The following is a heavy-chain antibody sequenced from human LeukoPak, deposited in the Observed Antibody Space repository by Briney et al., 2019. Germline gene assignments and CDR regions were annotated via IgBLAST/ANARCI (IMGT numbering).Heavy chain of an antibody. CDR3: AIQAYCTSISCPREFDY. CDR2: IYPGDSDT. J-gene: IGHJ4*02. V-gene: IGHV5-51*01. Sequence: GESLKISCEGSGYSFTNYWIAWVRQMPGQGLEWMGVIYPGDSDTRYSPSFRGQVTISADKTINTAYLQWTSLKASDSAMYYCAIQAYCTSISCPREFDYWGQGALVTVSS. CDR1: GYSFTNYW. D-gene: IGHD2-2*01.